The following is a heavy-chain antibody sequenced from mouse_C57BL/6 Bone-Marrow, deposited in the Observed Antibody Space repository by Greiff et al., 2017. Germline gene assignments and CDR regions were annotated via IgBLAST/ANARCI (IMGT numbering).Heavy chain of an antibody. J-gene: IGHJ2*01. V-gene: IGHV5-4*01. CDR1: GFTFSSYA. CDR2: ISDGGSYT. CDR3: ARRGTTVVAHFDY. D-gene: IGHD1-1*01. Sequence: EVQLVESGGGLVKPGGSLKLSCAASGFTFSSYAMSWVRQTPEKRLEWVATISDGGSYTYHPDNVKGRFTISRDNAKNNLYLQMSHLKSEDTAMYYCARRGTTVVAHFDYWGQGTTLTVSS.